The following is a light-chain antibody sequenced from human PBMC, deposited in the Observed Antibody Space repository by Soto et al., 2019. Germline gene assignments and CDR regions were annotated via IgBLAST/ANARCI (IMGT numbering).Light chain of an antibody. J-gene: IGLJ3*02. CDR1: SSDVGGYKY. V-gene: IGLV2-8*01. CDR2: EVS. CDR3: SSHAGGPWV. Sequence: QSALTQRPSASGSPGQSVTISCTGTSSDVGGYKYVSWYQQYPGKAPKLMIYEVSKRPSGVPDRFSGSKSGNTASLTVSGLQAEDEADYYCSSHAGGPWVFGAGTKLTVL.